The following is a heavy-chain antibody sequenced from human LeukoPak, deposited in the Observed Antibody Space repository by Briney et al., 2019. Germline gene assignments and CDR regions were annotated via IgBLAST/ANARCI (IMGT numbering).Heavy chain of an antibody. CDR1: GFTLSDHW. CDR3: ARAGSGRPLDF. V-gene: IGHV3-74*01. D-gene: IGHD1-26*01. J-gene: IGHJ4*02. CDR2: INGDGSST. Sequence: GGFLRLSCVASGFTLSDHWMHWVRQAPGKGLVWVSRINGDGSSTSYADSVKGRFTISRDNAKNTLYLQMNSLRAEDTAVFYCARAGSGRPLDFWGQETLLTVSS.